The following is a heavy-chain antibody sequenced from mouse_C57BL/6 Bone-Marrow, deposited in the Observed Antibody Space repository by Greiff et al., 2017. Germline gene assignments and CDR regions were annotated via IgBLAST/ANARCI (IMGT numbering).Heavy chain of an antibody. CDR3: TRWVVTTGVDAMDY. J-gene: IGHJ4*01. CDR1: GYTFTDYE. D-gene: IGHD2-2*01. CDR2: IDPETGGT. V-gene: IGHV1-15*01. Sequence: QVHVKQSGAELVRPGASVTLSCKASGYTFTDYEMHWVKQTPVHGLEWIGAIDPETGGTAYNQKFKGKAILTADKSSSTAYMELRSLTSEDSAVYYCTRWVVTTGVDAMDYWGQGTSVTVSS.